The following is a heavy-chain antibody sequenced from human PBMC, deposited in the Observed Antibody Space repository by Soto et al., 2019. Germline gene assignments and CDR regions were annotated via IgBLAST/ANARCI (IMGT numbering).Heavy chain of an antibody. CDR1: GFTFSSYA. J-gene: IGHJ4*02. CDR2: ISYDGSNK. Sequence: SGGSLRLSCAASGFTFSSYAMHWVRQAPGKGLEWVAVISYDGSNKYYADSVKGRFTISRDNSKNTLYLQMNSLRAEDTAVYYCARDSLTSSFDYWGQGTLVTVSS. V-gene: IGHV3-30-3*01. CDR3: ARDSLTSSFDY.